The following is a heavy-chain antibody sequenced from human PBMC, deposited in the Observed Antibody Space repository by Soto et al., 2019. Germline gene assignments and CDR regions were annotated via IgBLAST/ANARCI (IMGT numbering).Heavy chain of an antibody. D-gene: IGHD6-19*01. CDR2: IYYTGST. V-gene: IGHV4-30-4*01. Sequence: SETLSLTCTVSGVSINSGDNFWSWIRQPPGKGLEWMGYIYYTGSTYYNPSLNRRISMSVDMSKNQFSLRLTSVTAADTALYFCARAEFNSVWFPFDSWGQGAPVTVSS. CDR3: ARAEFNSVWFPFDS. CDR1: GVSINSGDNF. J-gene: IGHJ4*02.